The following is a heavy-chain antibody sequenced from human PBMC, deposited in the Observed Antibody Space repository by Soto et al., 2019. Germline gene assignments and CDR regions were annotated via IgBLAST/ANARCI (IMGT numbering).Heavy chain of an antibody. CDR1: GGTFSSYA. CDR3: ARDVVAAAGSAG. Sequence: QVQLVQSGAEVKKPGSSVKVSCKASGGTFSSYAISWVRQAPGQGLEWMGGIIPIFGTANYAQKLQGRVTITADESTRTAYMELSSLRSEDTAVYYCARDVVAAAGSAGWGQGTLVTVSS. D-gene: IGHD6-13*01. CDR2: IIPIFGTA. V-gene: IGHV1-69*12. J-gene: IGHJ4*02.